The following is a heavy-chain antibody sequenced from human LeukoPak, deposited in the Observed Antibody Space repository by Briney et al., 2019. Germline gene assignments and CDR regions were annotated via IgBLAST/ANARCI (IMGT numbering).Heavy chain of an antibody. CDR1: EFTFSAYD. V-gene: IGHV3-21*01. CDR3: ARRRPAANPYYFDY. Sequence: GGSLRLSCAASEFTFSAYDMSWVRQAPGKGLGWVSSITRSSTSIFYADSVKGRFTISRDNAKNSLYLEMSSLRAEDTAVYYCARRRPAANPYYFDYWGQGTLVTVSS. CDR2: ITRSSTSI. D-gene: IGHD2-2*01. J-gene: IGHJ4*02.